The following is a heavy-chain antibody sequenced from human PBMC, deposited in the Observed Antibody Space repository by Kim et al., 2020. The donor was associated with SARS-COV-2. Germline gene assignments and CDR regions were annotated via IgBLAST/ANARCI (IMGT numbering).Heavy chain of an antibody. D-gene: IGHD2-2*01. Sequence: SETLSLTCTVSGGSISSSSYYWGWIRQPPGKGLEWIGSIYDSGSTYYNPSLKSRVTISVDTSKNQFSLKLSSVTAADTAGYYCARPRYCSSTSCFLDAFDIWGQGTMVTVSS. CDR3: ARPRYCSSTSCFLDAFDI. CDR2: IYDSGST. V-gene: IGHV4-39*01. CDR1: GGSISSSSYY. J-gene: IGHJ3*02.